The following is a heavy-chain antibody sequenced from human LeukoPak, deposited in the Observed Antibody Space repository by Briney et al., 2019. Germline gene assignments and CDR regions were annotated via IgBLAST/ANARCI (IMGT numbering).Heavy chain of an antibody. CDR2: IRHDESEI. CDR1: GFTFTNYW. CDR3: ARAGGIGSTRKYFDY. J-gene: IGHJ4*02. V-gene: IGHV3-7*03. Sequence: GGSLRLSCAASGFTFTNYWMSWVRQPPGKGLEWVANIRHDESEIYYVDSVKGRFTISRDNAKDSPFLQMNSLRAEDTALYYCARAGGIGSTRKYFDYWGQGTLVTVSS. D-gene: IGHD1-7*01.